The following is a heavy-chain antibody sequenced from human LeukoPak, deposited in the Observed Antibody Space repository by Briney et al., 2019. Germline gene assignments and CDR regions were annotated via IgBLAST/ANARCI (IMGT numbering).Heavy chain of an antibody. Sequence: GGSLRLSCAASGFTVSSNFVSWVRQAPGKGLEWVSVIYSGGSTYYADSVKGRFTISRDNSKNTLYLQMNSLRAEDTAVYYCAAHMVRVIYGLYVWGQGTTVTVSS. J-gene: IGHJ6*02. CDR3: AAHMVRVIYGLYV. V-gene: IGHV3-53*01. D-gene: IGHD3-10*01. CDR2: IYSGGST. CDR1: GFTVSSNF.